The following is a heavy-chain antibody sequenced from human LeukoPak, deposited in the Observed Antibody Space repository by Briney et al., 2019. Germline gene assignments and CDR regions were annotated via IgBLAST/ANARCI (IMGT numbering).Heavy chain of an antibody. CDR1: GASISSYY. J-gene: IGHJ4*02. CDR3: ARNIVGPRQVDY. D-gene: IGHD1-26*01. V-gene: IGHV4-59*01. CDR2: IYHSGTT. Sequence: SETLSLTCTVSGASISSYYWSWIRQPPGKGLEWIGYIYHSGTTNYNPSLKSRVTISADTSKSQFSLKLSSVTAADTAIYYCARNIVGPRQVDYWGQGTLVTVSS.